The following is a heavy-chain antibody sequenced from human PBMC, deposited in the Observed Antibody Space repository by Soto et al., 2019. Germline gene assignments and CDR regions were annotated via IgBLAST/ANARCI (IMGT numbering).Heavy chain of an antibody. Sequence: QVQLVQSGAEVKKPGASVKVSCKASGYTFTSYDINWVRQATGQGLEWMGWMNPNSGNTGYAQKFQGRVTMTRNTSMSTAYTGLSSLSCEDTAVYYCAGEMTADGMDARGPGTTVTVSS. CDR3: AGEMTADGMDA. CDR2: MNPNSGNT. V-gene: IGHV1-8*01. CDR1: GYTFTSYD. J-gene: IGHJ6*02.